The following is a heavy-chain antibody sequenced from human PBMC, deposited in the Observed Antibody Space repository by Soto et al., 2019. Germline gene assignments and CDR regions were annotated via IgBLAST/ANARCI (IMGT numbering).Heavy chain of an antibody. V-gene: IGHV3-21*01. CDR1: GFTFSSYS. Sequence: EVQLVESGGGLVKPGGSLRLSCAASGFTFSSYSMNWVRQAPGKGLEWVSSISSSSSYIYYADSVKGRFTISRDNAKNSLYLQMNSLRAEDTAVYYCARDITDCGGGSCYFFGWFDPWGQGTLVTVSS. D-gene: IGHD2-15*01. CDR2: ISSSSSYI. J-gene: IGHJ5*02. CDR3: ARDITDCGGGSCYFFGWFDP.